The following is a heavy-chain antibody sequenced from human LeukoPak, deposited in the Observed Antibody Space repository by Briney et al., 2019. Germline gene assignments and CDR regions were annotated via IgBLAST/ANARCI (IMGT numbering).Heavy chain of an antibody. J-gene: IGHJ4*02. V-gene: IGHV3-23*01. Sequence: GGSLRLSCAASGFTFSTYAMSWVRQAPGKGLECVSALSGNGNTIYYADSVKGRFTISRDNSKNTLSLQMNSLRAEDTAVYYCAKTSGGNCWGQGTLVTVSS. CDR1: GFTFSTYA. CDR2: LSGNGNTI. D-gene: IGHD6-25*01. CDR3: AKTSGGNC.